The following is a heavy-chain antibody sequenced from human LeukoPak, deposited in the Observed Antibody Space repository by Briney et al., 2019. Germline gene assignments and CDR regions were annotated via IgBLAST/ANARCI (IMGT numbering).Heavy chain of an antibody. CDR2: INQDGSAQ. J-gene: IGHJ4*02. CDR3: ARSAR. Sequence: GGSLRLSCAASGFTSGTCWMSWVRQAPGKGLEWVANINQDGSAQYYVDSVKGRFTISRDNAKSSLYLQMNSLRAEDTAVYYCARSARWGQGTLVTVSS. V-gene: IGHV3-7*01. CDR1: GFTSGTCW.